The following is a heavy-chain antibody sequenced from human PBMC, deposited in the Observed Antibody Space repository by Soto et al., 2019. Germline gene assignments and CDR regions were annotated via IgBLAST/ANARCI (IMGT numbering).Heavy chain of an antibody. V-gene: IGHV3-33*01. D-gene: IGHD4-17*01. J-gene: IGHJ6*02. CDR2: IWYDGSNK. CDR3: ARDPHYGDYGLYGMDV. CDR1: GFTFSSYG. Sequence: PXGSLKLSCAASGFTFSSYGMHWVRQAPGKGLEWVAVIWYDGSNKYYADSVKGRFTISRDNSKNTLYLQMNSLRAEDTAVYYCARDPHYGDYGLYGMDVWGQGTTVTVSS.